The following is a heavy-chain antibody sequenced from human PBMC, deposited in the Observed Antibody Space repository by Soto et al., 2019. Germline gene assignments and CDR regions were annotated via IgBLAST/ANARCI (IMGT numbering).Heavy chain of an antibody. Sequence: SETLSLTCTVSGGSISSYYWSWIRQPPGKGLEWIGYIYYSGSTNYNPSLKSRVTISVDTSKNQFSLKLSSVTAADTAVYYCARGWAYDFWSGYNWFDPWGQGTLVTVSS. J-gene: IGHJ5*02. CDR3: ARGWAYDFWSGYNWFDP. CDR1: GGSISSYY. D-gene: IGHD3-3*01. V-gene: IGHV4-59*01. CDR2: IYYSGST.